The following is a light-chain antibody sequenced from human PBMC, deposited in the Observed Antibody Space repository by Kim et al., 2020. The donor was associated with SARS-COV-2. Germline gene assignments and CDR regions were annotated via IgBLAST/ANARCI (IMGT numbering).Light chain of an antibody. CDR3: QAWDSSTEV. CDR2: QDS. Sequence: SYELTQPPSVSVSPGQTASITCSGDKLGDKSACWYQQKPGQSPVLVIYQDSKRPSGIPERFSGSNSGNTATLTISGTQAMDEADYYCQAWDSSTEVFGTGTQVTVL. V-gene: IGLV3-1*01. J-gene: IGLJ1*01. CDR1: KLGDKS.